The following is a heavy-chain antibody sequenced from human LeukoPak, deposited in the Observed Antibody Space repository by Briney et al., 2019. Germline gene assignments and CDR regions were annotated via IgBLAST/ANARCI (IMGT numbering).Heavy chain of an antibody. CDR3: AREGILTGYPPSYYYYYMDV. D-gene: IGHD3-9*01. V-gene: IGHV4-38-2*02. CDR1: GYSISSGYF. CDR2: FYHSGIT. J-gene: IGHJ6*03. Sequence: PSETLSLTCTVSGYSISSGYFWGWIRQPPGKGLEWIGSFYHSGITYYNPSLKSRVTISVEMSKNQFSLKLSSVTAADTAVYYCAREGILTGYPPSYYYYYMDVWGKGTTVTISS.